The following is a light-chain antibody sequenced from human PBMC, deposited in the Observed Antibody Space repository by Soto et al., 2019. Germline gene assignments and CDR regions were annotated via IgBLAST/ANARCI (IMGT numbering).Light chain of an antibody. J-gene: IGKJ2*01. Sequence: DIQMTQSPSSLSASVGDRVTITCRVSQSISSYLNWYQQKLGKAPKLLIYAASSLQSGVSSRFSGSGSGTDFTLTISSLQPEDFAIYYCQQSYSNPYIFGQGTKLEIK. CDR1: QSISSY. V-gene: IGKV1-39*01. CDR3: QQSYSNPYI. CDR2: AAS.